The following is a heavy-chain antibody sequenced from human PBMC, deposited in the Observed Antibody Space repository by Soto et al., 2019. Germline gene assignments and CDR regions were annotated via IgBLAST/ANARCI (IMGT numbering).Heavy chain of an antibody. D-gene: IGHD5-12*01. J-gene: IGHJ4*02. CDR1: GFTFSKAW. CDR3: TTDSGMSPYSFDY. CDR2: IMSKTDGGRT. V-gene: IGHV3-15*01. Sequence: EVQLVESGGGFVKPGGSLRLSCATSGFTFSKAWVGWVRQAPGKGLEWVVRIMSKTDGGRTDYAAPVKGRFTISRVDSKSTLYLQMNSLKPEDTAFYYCTTDSGMSPYSFDYWGQGTLVTVSS.